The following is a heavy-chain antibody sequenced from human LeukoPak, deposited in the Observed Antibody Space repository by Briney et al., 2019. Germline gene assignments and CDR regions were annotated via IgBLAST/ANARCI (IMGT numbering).Heavy chain of an antibody. CDR3: ARDRAVAGYFDY. Sequence: MGIINPSGGSTSYAQKFQGRVTMTRDTSTSTVYMELSSLRSEDTAVYYCARDRAVAGYFDYWGQGTLVTVSS. CDR2: INPSGGST. D-gene: IGHD6-19*01. J-gene: IGHJ4*02. V-gene: IGHV1-46*01.